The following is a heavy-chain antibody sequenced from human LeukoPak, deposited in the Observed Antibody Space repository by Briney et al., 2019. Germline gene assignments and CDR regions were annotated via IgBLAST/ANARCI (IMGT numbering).Heavy chain of an antibody. J-gene: IGHJ5*02. V-gene: IGHV4-34*01. D-gene: IGHD6-13*01. CDR1: GGSFSGYY. CDR3: ARAPARIAAAVWFDP. Sequence: PSETLSLTCAVYGGSFSGYYWSWIRQPPGKGLEWIGEINHSGSTNYNPSLKSRVTISVDTSKNQFSLKLSSVTAADTAVYYCARAPARIAAAVWFDPWGQGTLVTVSS. CDR2: INHSGST.